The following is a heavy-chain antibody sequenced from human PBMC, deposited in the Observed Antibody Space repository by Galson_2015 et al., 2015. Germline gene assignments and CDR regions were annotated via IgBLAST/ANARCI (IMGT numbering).Heavy chain of an antibody. CDR2: IRSDGSQT. J-gene: IGHJ4*02. CDR3: ARDANRGGEFDY. V-gene: IGHV3-7*03. Sequence: SLRFSCAASGFTFRNYWLLWVRQSPGKGLQWVGKIRSDGSQTFYVASVKGRFTISRDNAENSLDLQMNSLRADDTAVYYCARDANRGGEFDYWGQGALDTVSS. CDR1: GFTFRNYW. D-gene: IGHD1-14*01.